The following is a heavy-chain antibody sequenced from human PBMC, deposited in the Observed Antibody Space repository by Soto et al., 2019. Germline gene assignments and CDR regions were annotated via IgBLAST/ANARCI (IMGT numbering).Heavy chain of an antibody. J-gene: IGHJ2*01. CDR1: GGSLSGHF. Sequence: QVQLQQWGAGLLKPSETLSLTCAVYGGSLSGHFWSWIRQPPGKGLEWIGEINYSGSFNYNPSLKSRVTLSVDTSKNQFALKLSSVTAADTAVYYCARGLVTAAIRYCYFDLWGRGTLVTVSS. CDR2: INYSGSF. D-gene: IGHD2-2*02. CDR3: ARGLVTAAIRYCYFDL. V-gene: IGHV4-34*01.